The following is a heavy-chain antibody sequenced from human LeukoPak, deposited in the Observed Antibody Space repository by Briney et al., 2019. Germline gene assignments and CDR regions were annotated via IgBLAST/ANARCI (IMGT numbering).Heavy chain of an antibody. D-gene: IGHD3-22*01. J-gene: IGHJ4*02. Sequence: GASVKVSCKASGYTFTSYYMHWVRQAPGQGLEWMGIINPSGGSTSYAQKFQGRVTMTRDTSTSTVYMELSSLRSEDTAVCYCAREAGQNYYDSSGYYDYWGQGTLVTVSS. CDR1: GYTFTSYY. V-gene: IGHV1-46*01. CDR2: INPSGGST. CDR3: AREAGQNYYDSSGYYDY.